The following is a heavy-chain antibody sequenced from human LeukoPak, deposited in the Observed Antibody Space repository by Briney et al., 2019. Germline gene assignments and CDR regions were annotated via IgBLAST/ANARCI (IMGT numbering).Heavy chain of an antibody. Sequence: SETLSLTCAVYGGSFSGYYWSWIRQPPGKGLEWIGEINYSGSTNYNPSLKSRVTISVDTSKNQFSLKLSSVTAADTAVYYCASVGYYDSSGYYDDAFDILGQGTMVTVSP. D-gene: IGHD3-22*01. CDR1: GGSFSGYY. J-gene: IGHJ3*02. V-gene: IGHV4-34*01. CDR3: ASVGYYDSSGYYDDAFDI. CDR2: INYSGST.